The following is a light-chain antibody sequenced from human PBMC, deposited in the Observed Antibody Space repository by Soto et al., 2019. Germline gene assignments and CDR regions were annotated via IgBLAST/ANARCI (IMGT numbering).Light chain of an antibody. J-gene: IGLJ2*01. CDR1: SGHSSYA. CDR3: QTWGTGSHVV. Sequence: QLVLTQSPSASASLGASVKLTCTLSSGHSSYAIAWHQQQPEKGPRYLMKLNSDGSHSKGDGIPDRFSGSSSGAERYLTISSIQSEDEADYDCQTWGTGSHVVFGGGTKRTVL. CDR2: LNSDGSH. V-gene: IGLV4-69*01.